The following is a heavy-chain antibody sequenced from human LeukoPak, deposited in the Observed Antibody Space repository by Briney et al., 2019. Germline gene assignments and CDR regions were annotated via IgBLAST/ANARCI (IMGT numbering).Heavy chain of an antibody. V-gene: IGHV4-39*01. J-gene: IGHJ5*02. CDR3: VRWQSGSMFHPP. CDR2: IYYSGTT. CDR1: GGSISSSSHY. D-gene: IGHD3-10*02. Sequence: SETLSLTCTVSGGSISSSSHYWGWIRQPPGKGLEWIWSIYYSGTTAYNPSLKSRVTISVDTSKNQFSLKLSSVTAADTAVYYCVRWQSGSMFHPPWGQGTLVTVSS.